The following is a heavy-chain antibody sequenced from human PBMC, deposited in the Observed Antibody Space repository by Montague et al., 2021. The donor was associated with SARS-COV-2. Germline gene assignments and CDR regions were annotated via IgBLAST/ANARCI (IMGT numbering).Heavy chain of an antibody. V-gene: IGHV4-39*07. CDR3: ARDQGYNWNYYYYYGMDV. CDR1: GGSISSSSYY. CDR2: IYYSGST. J-gene: IGHJ6*02. D-gene: IGHD1-20*01. Sequence: SETLSLTCTVSGGSISSSSYYWGWIRQPPGKGLEWVGSIYYSGSTYYNPSLKSRVTISVDTSKNQFSLKLSSVTAADTAVYSCARDQGYNWNYYYYYGMDVWGQGTTVTVSS.